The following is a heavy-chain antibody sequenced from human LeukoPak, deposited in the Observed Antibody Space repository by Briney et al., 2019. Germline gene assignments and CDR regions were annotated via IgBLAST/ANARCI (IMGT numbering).Heavy chain of an antibody. Sequence: ASVKVSCKASGYTFTGHYMHWVRQAPGQGLEWMGRINPNSGGTNYAQKFQGRVTMTRDTSISTAYMELSRLRSDDTAVYYCARESIAAAGDFDYWGQGTPVTVSS. CDR1: GYTFTGHY. CDR2: INPNSGGT. J-gene: IGHJ4*02. CDR3: ARESIAAAGDFDY. V-gene: IGHV1-2*06. D-gene: IGHD6-13*01.